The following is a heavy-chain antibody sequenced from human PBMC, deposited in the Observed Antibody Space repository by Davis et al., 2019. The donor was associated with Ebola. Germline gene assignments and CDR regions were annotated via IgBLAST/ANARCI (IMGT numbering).Heavy chain of an antibody. CDR3: VRNYDTTYWSDP. J-gene: IGHJ5*02. Sequence: ASVKVSCKASLYIFPNYGVSWLRQAPGQGLEWMGWISVIDGNTYHAQKFQGRVTMTADTSTSTNYMELRSLTSDDTAIYYCVRNYDTTYWSDPWGQGTLVTVSS. CDR1: LYIFPNYG. D-gene: IGHD3-9*01. CDR2: ISVIDGNT. V-gene: IGHV1-18*01.